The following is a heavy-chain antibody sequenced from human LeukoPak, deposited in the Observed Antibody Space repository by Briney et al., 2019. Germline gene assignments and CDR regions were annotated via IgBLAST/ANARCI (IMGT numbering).Heavy chain of an antibody. D-gene: IGHD3-3*01. CDR2: INHSGST. CDR1: GGSISSYY. J-gene: IGHJ4*02. CDR3: ARARGYDFWSGYWDYFDY. V-gene: IGHV4-34*01. Sequence: SETLSLTCTVSGGSISSYYWSWLRQPPGKGLEWIGEINHSGSTNYNPSLKSRVTISVDTSKNQLSLKLSSVTAADTAVYYCARARGYDFWSGYWDYFDYWGQGTLVTVSS.